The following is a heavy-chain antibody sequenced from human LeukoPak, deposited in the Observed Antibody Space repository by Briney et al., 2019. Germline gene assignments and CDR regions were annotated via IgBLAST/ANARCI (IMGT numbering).Heavy chain of an antibody. V-gene: IGHV3-21*01. Sequence: GGSLRLSCAASGFTFSSYSMNWVRQAPGQGLEWVSSISGTSTYIYYADSVRGRFTIYRDNAKNSLYLQMNSLRAEDTAVYYCAKDREAGQGLVDYWGKET. CDR2: ISGTSTYI. CDR3: AKDREAGQGLVDY. CDR1: GFTFSSYS. J-gene: IGHJ4*02. D-gene: IGHD3-16*01.